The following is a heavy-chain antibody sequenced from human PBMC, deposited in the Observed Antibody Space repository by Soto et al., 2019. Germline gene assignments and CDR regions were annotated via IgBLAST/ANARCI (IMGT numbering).Heavy chain of an antibody. J-gene: IGHJ4*02. CDR1: GGTSSYS. D-gene: IGHD3-22*01. CDR3: ASKNYYDSSGYPYYFDF. CDR2: IIPIFGII. V-gene: IGHV1-69*10. Sequence: SVKVSCKASGGTSSYSVNWVRQAPGQGLEWMGGIIPIFGIINYAQKFLGRVTITADKSTTTAYMELSSLTSEDTAVYYCASKNYYDSSGYPYYFDFWGQGTLVTVSS.